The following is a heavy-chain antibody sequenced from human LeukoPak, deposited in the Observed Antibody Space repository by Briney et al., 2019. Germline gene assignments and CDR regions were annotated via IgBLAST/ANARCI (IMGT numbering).Heavy chain of an antibody. CDR2: IYPGDSDT. CDR3: ATSPGFGEFYFDY. D-gene: IGHD3-10*01. V-gene: IGHV5-51*01. Sequence: GESLKISCKSSGYSINNYWIAWVRQMPGKGLEWMGIIYPGDSDTRYSPSFQGQVTISADKSISTAYLQWSSLKASDTAMYYCATSPGFGEFYFDYWGQGTLVTVSS. CDR1: GYSINNYW. J-gene: IGHJ4*02.